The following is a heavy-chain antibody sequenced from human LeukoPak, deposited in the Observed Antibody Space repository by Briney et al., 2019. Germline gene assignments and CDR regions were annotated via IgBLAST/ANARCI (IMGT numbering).Heavy chain of an antibody. D-gene: IGHD6-6*01. CDR2: ISAYSGNT. CDR3: ARGDRSSTLAFDI. V-gene: IGHV1-18*01. CDR1: GYTFTSYG. J-gene: IGHJ3*02. Sequence: ASVKVSCKASGYTFTSYGITWVRQAPGQGLEWMGWISAYSGNTNYAQKLQGRVTMTTDSSTSTVYMELRSLRSDDTAVYYCARGDRSSTLAFDIWGQGTMVTVSS.